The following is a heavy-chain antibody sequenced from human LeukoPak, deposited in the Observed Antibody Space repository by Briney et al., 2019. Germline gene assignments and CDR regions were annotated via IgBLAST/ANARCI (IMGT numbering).Heavy chain of an antibody. J-gene: IGHJ5*02. CDR3: AASGRTYYYDSSGYSEFDP. Sequence: SVKVSCKASGFTFTSSAMQWVRQARGQRLEWRGWIVVGSGNTNYAQKFQERVTITRDMSTSTAYMELSSLRSEDTAVYYCAASGRTYYYDSSGYSEFDPWGQGTLVTVSS. CDR2: IVVGSGNT. CDR1: GFTFTSSA. D-gene: IGHD3-22*01. V-gene: IGHV1-58*02.